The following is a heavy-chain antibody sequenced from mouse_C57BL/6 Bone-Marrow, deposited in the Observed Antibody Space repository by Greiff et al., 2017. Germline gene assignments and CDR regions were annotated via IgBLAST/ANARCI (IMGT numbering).Heavy chain of an antibody. D-gene: IGHD1-1*01. CDR3: ARWGRGCGRCCGFAY. CDR1: GYSFTGYW. Sequence: VQGVESGPELMKPAASVTLSCNATGYSFTGYWIEWVKQRPGRGLEWIGEILPGSGSTNYNAKVKGKATFTAETSSNTAYMQLSSLTTEDSAIYDCARWGRGCGRCCGFAYGGRGTRVIVSA. V-gene: IGHV1-9*01. J-gene: IGHJ3*01. CDR2: ILPGSGST.